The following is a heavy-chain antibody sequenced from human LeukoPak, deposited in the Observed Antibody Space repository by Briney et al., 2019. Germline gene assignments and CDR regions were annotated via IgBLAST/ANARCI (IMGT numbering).Heavy chain of an antibody. CDR2: VFSTGNT. D-gene: IGHD6-6*01. CDR1: GGSITGDY. V-gene: IGHV4-59*08. CDR3: ARAGTRVRGAFDI. J-gene: IGHJ3*02. Sequence: SETLSLTCTVSGGSITGDYWRWVRQSPGKGLECIAYVFSTGNTNYNPSLYSRLTISVDTSKNQFSLNLSSVTAADTAVYFRARAGTRVRGAFDIWGQGTMVTVSS.